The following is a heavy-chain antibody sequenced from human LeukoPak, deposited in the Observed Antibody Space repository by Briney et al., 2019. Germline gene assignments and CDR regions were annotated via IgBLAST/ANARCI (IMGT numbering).Heavy chain of an antibody. V-gene: IGHV4-34*01. D-gene: IGHD2-15*01. J-gene: IGHJ4*02. Sequence: PSETLSLTCAVYGGSFSGYYWSWIRQPPGKGLEWIGEINHSGSTNYNPSLKSRVTISVDTSKNQFSLKLSSVTAADTAVYYCAREDATKDDYWGQGTLVTVSS. CDR3: AREDATKDDY. CDR2: INHSGST. CDR1: GGSFSGYY.